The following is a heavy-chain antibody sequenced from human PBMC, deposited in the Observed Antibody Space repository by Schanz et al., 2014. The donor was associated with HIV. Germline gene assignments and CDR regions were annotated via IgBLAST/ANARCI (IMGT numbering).Heavy chain of an antibody. CDR1: GYTFSSND. Sequence: QVQLVQSGAGVKKPGASVRVSCKASGYTFSSNDINWVRQASGQGLEWVGWMNPRSGNTGYAQKFQGRVPMTGDTALGTAYMELTRLRFDDTAIYFCARTSFTPGASGLKRSLYGMDVWGQGTTVTVSS. V-gene: IGHV1-8*02. CDR3: ARTSFTPGASGLKRSLYGMDV. J-gene: IGHJ6*02. CDR2: MNPRSGNT. D-gene: IGHD3-10*01.